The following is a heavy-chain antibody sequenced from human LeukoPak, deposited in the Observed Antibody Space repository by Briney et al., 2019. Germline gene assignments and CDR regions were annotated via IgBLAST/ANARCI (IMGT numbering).Heavy chain of an antibody. CDR1: GFTLSSYG. J-gene: IGHJ6*02. V-gene: IGHV3-30*02. Sequence: GGSLRLSGAASGFTLSSYGMHWVRQAPGKGLEWVAFIRYDGSNKYYADSVKGRFTISRDNSKNTLYLQMNSLRAEDTAVYYCATNYGSGSPYGMDVWGQGTTVTVSS. D-gene: IGHD3-10*01. CDR3: ATNYGSGSPYGMDV. CDR2: IRYDGSNK.